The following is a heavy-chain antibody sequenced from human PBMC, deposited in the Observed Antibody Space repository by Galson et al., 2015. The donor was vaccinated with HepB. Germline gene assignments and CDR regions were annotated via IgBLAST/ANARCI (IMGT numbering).Heavy chain of an antibody. Sequence: SLRLSCAASGFTFSNYAIHWVRQAPGKGLEWVAVISYDGSNKYYADSVKGRLPISRDNSKNTLHVQMNSLRAEDTAVYYCARDHDSSSSRLVSSHTYFYYGMDVWGQGTTVTVSS. CDR1: GFTFSNYA. J-gene: IGHJ6*02. CDR2: ISYDGSNK. D-gene: IGHD6-6*01. V-gene: IGHV3-30*04. CDR3: ARDHDSSSSRLVSSHTYFYYGMDV.